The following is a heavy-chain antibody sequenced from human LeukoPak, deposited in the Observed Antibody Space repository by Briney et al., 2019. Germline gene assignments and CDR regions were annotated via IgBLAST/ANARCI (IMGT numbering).Heavy chain of an antibody. D-gene: IGHD2-2*01. CDR2: ISSSSSTI. V-gene: IGHV3-11*01. CDR3: ARDRYCSTTSCDLNYFDY. Sequence: GGSLRLSCSASGFTFSDYYMNWIRQAPGKGLKWVSYISSSSSTIYYADSVKGRFSISSDNAKNSLSLQMDSLRAEDTAVYYCARDRYCSTTSCDLNYFDYWGQGTLVTVSS. CDR1: GFTFSDYY. J-gene: IGHJ4*02.